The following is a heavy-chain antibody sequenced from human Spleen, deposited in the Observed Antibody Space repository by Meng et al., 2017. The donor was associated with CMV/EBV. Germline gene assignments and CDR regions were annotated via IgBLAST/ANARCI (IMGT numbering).Heavy chain of an antibody. J-gene: IGHJ4*02. CDR2: IIPIFGTA. V-gene: IGHV1-69*12. CDR1: GGTFSSYA. D-gene: IGHD3-10*01. Sequence: QVAVGEAGAGVKKPGSSVKVSCKASGGTFSSYAISWVRQAPGQGLEWMGGIIPIFGTANYAQKFQGRVTITADESTSTAYMELSSLRSEDTAVYYCASSAKRGSPCYYWGQGTLVTASS. CDR3: ASSAKRGSPCYY.